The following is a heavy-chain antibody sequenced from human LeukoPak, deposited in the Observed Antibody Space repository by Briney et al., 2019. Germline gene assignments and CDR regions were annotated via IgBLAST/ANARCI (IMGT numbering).Heavy chain of an antibody. CDR3: ARSGGRLAASEYFEV. V-gene: IGHV5-51*01. CDR2: FYPGDSVT. Sequence: GESLKISCKGSGYSFTYYWIAWVRQMPGKGLEWMGIFYPGDSVTTYSPSFQGQVTISVDKSINTAYLQWTSLKASDTAMYFCARSGGRLAASEYFEVWGRGTLVSVSS. J-gene: IGHJ2*01. D-gene: IGHD3-10*01. CDR1: GYSFTYYW.